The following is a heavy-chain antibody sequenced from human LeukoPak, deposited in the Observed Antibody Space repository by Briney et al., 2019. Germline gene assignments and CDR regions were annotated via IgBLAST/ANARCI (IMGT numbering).Heavy chain of an antibody. CDR2: ITSSGTYT. D-gene: IGHD3-22*01. CDR3: ARDKNYYDSSGYYY. J-gene: IGHJ4*02. Sequence: PGGSLRLSCADSGFTFSNYNMNWVRQAPGKAMEWVSSITSSGTYTFYADSVKGRFTISRDNAKNSLYLQMDSLGPEDTAVYYCARDKNYYDSSGYYYWGQGTLVTVSS. CDR1: GFTFSNYN. V-gene: IGHV3-21*04.